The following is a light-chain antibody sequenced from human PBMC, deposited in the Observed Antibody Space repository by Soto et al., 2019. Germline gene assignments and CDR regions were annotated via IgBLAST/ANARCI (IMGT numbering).Light chain of an antibody. J-gene: IGLJ1*01. CDR3: QVWDTMNDHYG. V-gene: IGLV3-21*02. Sequence: SYELTQPPSVSVAPGQTARITSGGNNIESKSVHWYQQRPGQAPVLVIYVDSDLPSGIPDRFSASTSGNMDDLTISRVEAGDEADYYCQVWDTMNDHYGFVSGTKITVL. CDR1: NIESKS. CDR2: VDS.